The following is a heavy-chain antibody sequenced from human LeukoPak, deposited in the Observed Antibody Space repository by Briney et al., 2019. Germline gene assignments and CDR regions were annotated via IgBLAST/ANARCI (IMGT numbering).Heavy chain of an antibody. D-gene: IGHD3-16*02. CDR3: AREADYVWGSYRSINFDY. J-gene: IGHJ4*02. CDR1: GGSISSSY. CDR2: IYYSGST. V-gene: IGHV4-59*01. Sequence: PSETLSLTCTVSGGSISSSYWSWIRQPPGKGLEWIGYIYYSGSTNYNTSLKSRATISVDTSKNQFSLKLSSVTAADTAVYYCAREADYVWGSYRSINFDYGGQGTLVTVSS.